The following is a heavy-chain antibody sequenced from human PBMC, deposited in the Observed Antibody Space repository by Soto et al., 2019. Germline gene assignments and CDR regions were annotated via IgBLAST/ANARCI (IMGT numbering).Heavy chain of an antibody. CDR1: GGTFSSYA. V-gene: IGHV1-69*01. CDR3: ARFVVVPATIGGRYYYYGMDV. J-gene: IGHJ6*02. Sequence: QVQLVQSGAEVKTPGSSVKVSCKASGGTFSSYAISWVRQAPGQGLEWMGGIIPIFGTANYAQKFQGRVTITADESTSPAYMELSSLRSEDTAVYYCARFVVVPATIGGRYYYYGMDVWGQGTTVTVSS. D-gene: IGHD2-2*01. CDR2: IIPIFGTA.